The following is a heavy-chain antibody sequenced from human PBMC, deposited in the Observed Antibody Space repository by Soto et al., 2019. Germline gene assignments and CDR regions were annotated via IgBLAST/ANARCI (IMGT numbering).Heavy chain of an antibody. CDR2: ISGSGGST. CDR3: AKVSTCSLALGGFDY. J-gene: IGHJ4*02. D-gene: IGHD3-10*02. CDR1: GFTFSSYA. V-gene: IGHV3-23*01. Sequence: PRLSCAASGFTFSSYAMSWVRQAPGKGLAWVSAISGSGGSTYYADSVKGRFTISRDNSKNTLYLQMNSLRAEDTAVYYCAKVSTCSLALGGFDYWGQGTLVTVSS.